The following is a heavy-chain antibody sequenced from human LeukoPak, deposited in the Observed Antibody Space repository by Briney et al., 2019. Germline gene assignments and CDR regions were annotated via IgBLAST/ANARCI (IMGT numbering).Heavy chain of an antibody. CDR1: GGSISSYY. D-gene: IGHD6-13*01. CDR2: IYTSGST. CDR3: ARARTIEAAAA. V-gene: IGHV4-4*07. J-gene: IGHJ5*02. Sequence: SETLSLTCTVSGGSISSYYWSWIRQPAGKGLEWIGRIYTSGSTNYNPSLKSRVTISVDKSKNQFSLKLSSVPAAAPAVYSCARARTIEAAAASGPGTPVTVSS.